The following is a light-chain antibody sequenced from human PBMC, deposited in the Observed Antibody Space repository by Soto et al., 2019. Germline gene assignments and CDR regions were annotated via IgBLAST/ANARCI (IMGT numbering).Light chain of an antibody. CDR1: QSVSSVY. J-gene: IGKJ4*01. CDR2: GPA. V-gene: IGKV3-20*01. Sequence: EIVLTQSPGTLSLSPGERATLSCRASQSVSSVYLAWYQQKPGQAPRLLIYGPATRATGIPDRFSVSGSGTDFTLNISRLEPEDFAVYYCQQYGGSVTFGGGTKVEIK. CDR3: QQYGGSVT.